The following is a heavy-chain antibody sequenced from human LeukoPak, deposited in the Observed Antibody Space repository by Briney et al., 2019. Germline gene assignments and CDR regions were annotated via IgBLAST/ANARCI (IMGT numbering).Heavy chain of an antibody. CDR3: ALGYTYYFDY. CDR2: ISSSGRTI. V-gene: IGHV3-11*04. CDR1: GFTFSDYY. J-gene: IGHJ4*02. D-gene: IGHD3-16*02. Sequence: GGSLRLSCVASGFTFSDYYMSWIRQAPGKGLEWVSYISSSGRTIYDADSVKGRFTISRDNAKNTLYLQMNSLRAEDTAVYYCALGYTYYFDYWGQGTLVTVSS.